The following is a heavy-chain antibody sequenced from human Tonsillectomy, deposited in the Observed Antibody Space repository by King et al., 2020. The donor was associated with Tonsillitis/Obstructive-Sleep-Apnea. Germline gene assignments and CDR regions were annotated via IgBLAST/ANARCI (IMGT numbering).Heavy chain of an antibody. D-gene: IGHD3-22*01. CDR1: GFPFSIYA. CDR2: ISGSGGST. CDR3: AKDSDSSGYYPSNYYYMDV. Sequence: DVQLVESGGGLVKPGGALRLSCAASGFPFSIYAMTWVRQAPGKGLEGVSLISGSGGSTYYPDSVKGRFTISRDNSKNTLYLQMNSLRVEDTAVYYCAKDSDSSGYYPSNYYYMDVWGKGTTVTVSS. V-gene: IGHV3-23*04. J-gene: IGHJ6*03.